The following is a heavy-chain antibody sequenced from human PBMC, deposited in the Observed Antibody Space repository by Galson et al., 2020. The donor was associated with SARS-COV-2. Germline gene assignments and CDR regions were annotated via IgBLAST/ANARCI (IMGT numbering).Heavy chain of an antibody. CDR3: ARGGGGGWHRGHKWFGR. J-gene: IGHJ5*02. CDR1: GGSFSGSF. Sequence: SQASETLSLTCAVYGGSFSGSFWSWIRQPPAKGLEWLGEISQTGSTNHNPSLKSRLTMSVDTSKNQFSLKLRSVTAADTAVYYCARGGGGGWHRGHKWFGRWGQGTLVTVSS. V-gene: IGHV4-34*01. CDR2: ISQTGST. D-gene: IGHD6-19*01.